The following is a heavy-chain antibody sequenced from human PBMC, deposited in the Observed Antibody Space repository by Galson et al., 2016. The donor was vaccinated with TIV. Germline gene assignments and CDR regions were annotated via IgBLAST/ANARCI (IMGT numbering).Heavy chain of an antibody. CDR3: VRDRIVDATYYYYYFGMDV. V-gene: IGHV3-66*02. J-gene: IGHJ6*02. D-gene: IGHD1-26*01. CDR2: ISDGGNT. CDR1: GLSVHINC. Sequence: SLRLSCAASGLSVHINCMTWVRQAPGKGLEWVSLISDGGNTYYSDSVKGRFTISRDKSKNTLYLQMSSLRVEDTAVYYCVRDRIVDATYYYYYFGMDVWGQGTPVTVSS.